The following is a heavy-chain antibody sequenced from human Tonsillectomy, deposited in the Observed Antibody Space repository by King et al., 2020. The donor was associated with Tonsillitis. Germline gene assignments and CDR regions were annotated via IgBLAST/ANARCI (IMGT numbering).Heavy chain of an antibody. CDR1: GYTFSNYD. J-gene: IGHJ4*02. D-gene: IGHD5/OR15-5a*01. CDR2: GNPNSGNT. V-gene: IGHV1-8*01. CDR3: ARGEVSGFDY. Sequence: QLVQSGAEVKKPGASVKVSCKTSGYTFSNYDLNWVRQAPGQGLEWMGWGNPNSGNTAYAQKFQGRVTMTRDTSISTVYMELSSLRSEDTAVYYCARGEVSGFDYWGQGTLVTVSS.